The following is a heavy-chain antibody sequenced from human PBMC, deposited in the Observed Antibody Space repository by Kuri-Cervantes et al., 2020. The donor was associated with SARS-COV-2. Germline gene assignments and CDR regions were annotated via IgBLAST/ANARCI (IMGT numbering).Heavy chain of an antibody. CDR3: PRDDLFRGGSCRKYYYYGMDV. V-gene: IGHV1-69*06. Sequence: SVKVSCKASGYTFSSYAISWVRQAPGKGLEWMGGIIPIFGTANYAQKFQGRVTITADKSTSTAYMELSSLRSEDTAVYYCPRDDLFRGGSCRKYYYYGMDVWGQGTTVTVSS. D-gene: IGHD2-15*01. CDR2: IIPIFGTA. J-gene: IGHJ6*02. CDR1: GYTFSSYA.